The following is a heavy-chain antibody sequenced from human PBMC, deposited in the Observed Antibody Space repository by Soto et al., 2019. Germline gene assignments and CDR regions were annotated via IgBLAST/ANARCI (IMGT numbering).Heavy chain of an antibody. CDR2: IIPILGIA. CDR1: GGTFSSYT. J-gene: IGHJ4*02. D-gene: IGHD6-19*01. Sequence: SVKVSCKASGGTFSSYTISWVRQAPGQGLEWMGRIIPILGIANYAQKFQGRVTITADKSTSTAYMELSSLRSEDTAVYYCARVGLYSSGWYVDYWGQGTLVTVSS. V-gene: IGHV1-69*02. CDR3: ARVGLYSSGWYVDY.